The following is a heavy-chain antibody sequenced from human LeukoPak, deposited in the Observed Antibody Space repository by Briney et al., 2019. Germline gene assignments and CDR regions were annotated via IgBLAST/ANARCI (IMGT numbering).Heavy chain of an antibody. V-gene: IGHV3-48*03. CDR2: ISSSGGTI. CDR3: ARDSSSSPY. J-gene: IGHJ4*02. CDR1: GFTFNSYE. Sequence: GGSLRLSCAGSGFTFNSYEMNWVRQAPGKGLEWVSYISSSGGTIYYADSVKGRFTIYRDNAKKSLYLQMNSLRAEDTAVYYCARDSSSSPYWGQGTLVTVSS. D-gene: IGHD6-6*01.